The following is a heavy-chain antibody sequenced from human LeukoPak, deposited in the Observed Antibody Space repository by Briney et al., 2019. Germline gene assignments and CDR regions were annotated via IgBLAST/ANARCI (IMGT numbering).Heavy chain of an antibody. D-gene: IGHD3-10*01. CDR3: AKRSASGSYYFDY. V-gene: IGHV3-23*01. Sequence: GGSLRLSCAASGFTLRSYPMTWFGQPPGKGLDWVPAISAAGNTYYADSVKGRFTISRDNSKNTLFLQMNSLRTEDTAIYYCAKRSASGSYYFDYWGQGDLVTVSS. CDR1: GFTLRSYP. CDR2: ISAAGNT. J-gene: IGHJ4*02.